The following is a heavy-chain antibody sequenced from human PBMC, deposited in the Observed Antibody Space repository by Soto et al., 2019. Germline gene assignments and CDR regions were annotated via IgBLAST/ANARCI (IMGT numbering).Heavy chain of an antibody. D-gene: IGHD3-10*01. Sequence: ASVKVSCKASGYTFTSYGISWVRQAPGQGLEWMGRISAYNGNTNYAQKLQGRVTMTTDTSTSTAYMELRSLRSDDTAVYYCARESGNPVYYYYYGMDVWGQGTTVTVS. V-gene: IGHV1-18*04. CDR3: ARESGNPVYYYYYGMDV. J-gene: IGHJ6*02. CDR1: GYTFTSYG. CDR2: ISAYNGNT.